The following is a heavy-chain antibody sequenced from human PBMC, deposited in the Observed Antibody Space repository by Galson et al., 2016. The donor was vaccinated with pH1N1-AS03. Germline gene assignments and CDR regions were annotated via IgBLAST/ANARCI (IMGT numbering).Heavy chain of an antibody. CDR1: EFTFSTYG. CDR2: IQNDGSST. D-gene: IGHD3-3*01. J-gene: IGHJ4*02. Sequence: SLRLSCAASEFTFSTYGMHWVRQAPGKGLMWISHIQNDGSSTTYADSVKGRFTISRDNAKNTVYLQMNSLRAEDTAVYYCARVCGNYKCYWVWGQGTQVTVSA. V-gene: IGHV3-74*01. CDR3: ARVCGNYKCYWV.